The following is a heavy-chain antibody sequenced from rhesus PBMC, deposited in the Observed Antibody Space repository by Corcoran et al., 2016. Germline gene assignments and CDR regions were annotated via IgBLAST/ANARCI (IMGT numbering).Heavy chain of an antibody. V-gene: IGHV2-174*01. CDR2: IYWADDK. CDR3: ARGERVGTPFDY. D-gene: IGHD5-24*01. CDR1: GFSLTTSGMG. J-gene: IGHJ4*01. Sequence: QVTLKESGPALVKPTQTLTLTCTFSGFSLTTSGMGVGWIRQPPGKALEWLALIYWADDKRHSTHLRGSLTIAKDTTKNEMILTMTNMAPVDADTYYCARGERVGTPFDYWGQGALVTVSS.